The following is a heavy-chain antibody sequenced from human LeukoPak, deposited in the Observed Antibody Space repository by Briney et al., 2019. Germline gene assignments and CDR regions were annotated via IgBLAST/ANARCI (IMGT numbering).Heavy chain of an antibody. CDR2: ISRYGGST. Sequence: PGGSLTLSCSASGFTFSSYAMHWVRQAAGKGVAYVSAISRYGGSTYYADSVKGRFTISRDNSKNTLYLQMSSLRAEDTAVYYCVKDMRGCSGASCYGTFDYWGQGNLVTVSS. V-gene: IGHV3-64D*09. J-gene: IGHJ4*02. D-gene: IGHD2-15*01. CDR3: VKDMRGCSGASCYGTFDY. CDR1: GFTFSSYA.